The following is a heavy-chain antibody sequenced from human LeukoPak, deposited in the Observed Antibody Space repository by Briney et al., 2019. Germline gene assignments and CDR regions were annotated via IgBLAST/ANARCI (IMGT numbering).Heavy chain of an antibody. V-gene: IGHV1-2*02. CDR2: INPKSGDT. J-gene: IGHJ4*02. CDR1: GYTVTDYY. Sequence: ASVKVSCKAAGYTVTDYYMHWGRQAPGQGLEWMGWINPKSGDTHYAQKFQGRVTMTRDTSIITAYMELSSLRSDDTAIYYCATEGPAGDWDSLDYWGQGTPVTVSS. D-gene: IGHD3/OR15-3a*01. CDR3: ATEGPAGDWDSLDY.